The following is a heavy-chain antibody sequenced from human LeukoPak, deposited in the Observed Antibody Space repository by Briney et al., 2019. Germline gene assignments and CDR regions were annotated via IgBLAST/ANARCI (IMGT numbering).Heavy chain of an antibody. Sequence: GASLQISCKGSGSTFTNYWLGGVRQLPGKGLEWMGIIYPGDSDTRYGPSFQGQVTIPADKSISTAYSQWSSLKASDTAMYYCASGVYYYDSSGYYPRSAFDIWGQGTMVTVSS. CDR3: ASGVYYYDSSGYYPRSAFDI. D-gene: IGHD3-22*01. V-gene: IGHV5-51*01. CDR1: GSTFTNYW. J-gene: IGHJ3*02. CDR2: IYPGDSDT.